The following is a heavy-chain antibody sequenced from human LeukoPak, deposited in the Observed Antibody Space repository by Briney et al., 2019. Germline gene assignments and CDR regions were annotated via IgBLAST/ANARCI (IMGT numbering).Heavy chain of an antibody. J-gene: IGHJ4*02. CDR1: GGSISSSSYY. CDR3: ARVEVVVAATDY. CDR2: IYYSGST. Sequence: PSETLSLTCTVSGGSISSSSYYWGWIRQPPGKGLEWIGSIYYSGSTYYNPSLKSRVTISVDTSKNQFSLKLSSVTAADTAVYYCARVEVVVAATDYWGQGTLATVSS. V-gene: IGHV4-39*01. D-gene: IGHD2-15*01.